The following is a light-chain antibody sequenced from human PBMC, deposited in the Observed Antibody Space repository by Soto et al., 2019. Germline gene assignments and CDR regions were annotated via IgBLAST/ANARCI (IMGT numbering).Light chain of an antibody. V-gene: IGLV2-14*01. J-gene: IGLJ1*01. CDR2: DVS. CDR1: SSDVGGYNY. CDR3: SSYTSSSTLGV. Sequence: QSALTQPASVSGYPGQSITISCTGTSSDVGGYNYVSWYQQHPGKAPKLMIYDVSNRPSGVSNRFSGSKSGNTASLTISGLQAEDEADYYCSSYTSSSTLGVFGTGTKVTV.